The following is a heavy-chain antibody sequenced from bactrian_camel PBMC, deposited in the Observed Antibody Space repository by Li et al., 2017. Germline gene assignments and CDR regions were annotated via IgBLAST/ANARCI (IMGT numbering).Heavy chain of an antibody. CDR3: AAERRVRLNYGGISSLDPDEYVY. D-gene: IGHD1*01. J-gene: IGHJ4*01. CDR1: ENTWKRHC. CDR2: LDSDDST. Sequence: HVQLVESGGGSVQTGGSLKLSCVYSENTWKRHCMGWFRQVPGKEREWVATLDSDDSTEYAPFVAGRFTISKDNARNTLYLQMNSLKPEDSGMYYCAAERRVRLNYGGISSLDPDEYVYWGQGTQVTVS. V-gene: IGHV3S53*01.